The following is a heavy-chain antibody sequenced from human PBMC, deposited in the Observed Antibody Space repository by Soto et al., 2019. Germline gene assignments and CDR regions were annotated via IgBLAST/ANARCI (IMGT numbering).Heavy chain of an antibody. J-gene: IGHJ4*02. CDR1: GLTFSSYA. D-gene: IGHD3-3*01. Sequence: PGGSLRLSCAASGLTFSSYAMRWVRQAPGKGPAWVSAISGSGGSTYYAYSVKGRFTISRDNSKNTLYLQMNCLRAEDTAVYYCAKGTTVTIFGVVITRSFDYWGQGTLVT. CDR2: ISGSGGST. CDR3: AKGTTVTIFGVVITRSFDY. V-gene: IGHV3-23*01.